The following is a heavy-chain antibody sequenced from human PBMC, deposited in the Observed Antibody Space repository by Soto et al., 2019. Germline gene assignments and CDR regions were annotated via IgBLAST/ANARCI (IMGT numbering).Heavy chain of an antibody. J-gene: IGHJ5*02. Sequence: ASVKVSCKASGYTFTSYYMHWVPQAPGQGLEWMGIINPSGGSTSYAQKFQGSVTMTRDTSTSTVYMELSSLRSEDTAVYYCARDRSRYYYDSSGYYLYNWFDPWGQGTLVTVSS. CDR2: INPSGGST. V-gene: IGHV1-46*01. CDR3: ARDRSRYYYDSSGYYLYNWFDP. CDR1: GYTFTSYY. D-gene: IGHD3-22*01.